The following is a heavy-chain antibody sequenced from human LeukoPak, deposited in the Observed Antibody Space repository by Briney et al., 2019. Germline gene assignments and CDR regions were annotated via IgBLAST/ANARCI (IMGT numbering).Heavy chain of an antibody. Sequence: SETLSLTCAVYGGSFSGYYWSWIRQPPGKGLEWIGEINRSGSTNYNPSLKSRVTISVDTSKNQFSLKLSSVTAADTAVYYCARVSGVGATPHWGQGTLVTVSS. V-gene: IGHV4-34*01. CDR1: GGSFSGYY. CDR3: ARVSGVGATPH. CDR2: INRSGST. D-gene: IGHD1-26*01. J-gene: IGHJ4*02.